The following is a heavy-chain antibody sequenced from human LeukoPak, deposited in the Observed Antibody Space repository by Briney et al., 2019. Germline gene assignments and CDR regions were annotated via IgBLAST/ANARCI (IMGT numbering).Heavy chain of an antibody. J-gene: IGHJ4*02. CDR3: AREGYNRYYFDY. D-gene: IGHD5-24*01. V-gene: IGHV1-69*06. CDR2: IIPIFGTA. CDR1: GGTFSSYA. Sequence: SVKVSCKASGGTFSSYAISWVRQAPGQGLEWMGGIIPIFGTANYAQKFQGGVTITADKSTSTAYMELSSLRSEDTAVYYCAREGYNRYYFDYWGQGTLVTVSS.